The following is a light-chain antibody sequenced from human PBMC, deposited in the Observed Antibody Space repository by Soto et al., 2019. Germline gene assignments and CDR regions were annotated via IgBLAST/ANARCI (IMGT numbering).Light chain of an antibody. J-gene: IGKJ1*01. Sequence: DIQVTQSPSTLSASVGDRVTIACRASQNINTWLAWYQQKPGKAPKLLIYKASNLESGVPSRFSGSGSGTDFTLTISSLQPDDFATYYCQQYENSWTFGQGTKVESK. CDR2: KAS. V-gene: IGKV1-5*03. CDR3: QQYENSWT. CDR1: QNINTW.